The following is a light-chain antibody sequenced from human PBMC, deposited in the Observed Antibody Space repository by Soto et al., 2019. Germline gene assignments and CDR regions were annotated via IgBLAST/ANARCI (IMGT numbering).Light chain of an antibody. CDR1: QSVSNY. Sequence: EIVLTQSPATLPLSPGERATLSCRASQSVSNYLAWYQQKPGQAPRLLIYDAPNRATGIPARFTGSGSGTDFTLTISSLEPEDYAVYYCQQRSNWPSTFGGGTKVDIK. CDR2: DAP. J-gene: IGKJ4*01. CDR3: QQRSNWPST. V-gene: IGKV3-11*01.